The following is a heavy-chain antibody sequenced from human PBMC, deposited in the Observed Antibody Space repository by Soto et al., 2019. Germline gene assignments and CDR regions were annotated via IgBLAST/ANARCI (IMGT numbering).Heavy chain of an antibody. J-gene: IGHJ4*02. CDR2: IYYSGST. CDR3: ARAVWLAGVDY. V-gene: IGHV4-59*01. CDR1: GGSISSYY. Sequence: QVQLQESGPGLVKPSETLSLTCTVSGGSISSYYWSWIRQPPGKGLEWIGYIYYSGSTNYNPSLNSRVTISVDTSKNQFSLKLSSVTAADTAGYYCARAVWLAGVDYWGQGTLVTVSS. D-gene: IGHD6-19*01.